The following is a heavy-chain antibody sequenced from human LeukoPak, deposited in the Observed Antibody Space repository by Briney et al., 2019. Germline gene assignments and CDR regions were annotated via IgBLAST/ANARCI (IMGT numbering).Heavy chain of an antibody. CDR1: GFAFSSYW. J-gene: IGHJ4*02. CDR3: ARENFQY. CDR2: IKPDGSDQ. Sequence: GGSLRLSCAASGFAFSSYWMNWVRQAPGKGLEWVANIKPDGSDQYSVESVKGRFTTSRDNAKNSLYLPMNSLRAEDTAVYYCARENFQYWAQGTLVTVSS. V-gene: IGHV3-7*04.